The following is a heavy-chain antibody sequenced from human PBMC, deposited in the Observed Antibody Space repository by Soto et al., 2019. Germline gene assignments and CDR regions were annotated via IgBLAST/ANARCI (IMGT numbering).Heavy chain of an antibody. D-gene: IGHD3-16*02. CDR2: ISGSGGST. Sequence: EVQLLESGGGLVQPGGSLRLSCAASGFTFSSYAMSWVRQAPGKGLEWVSAISGSGGSTYYADSVKGRFTISRDNSKNTLYLQMNSLRAEDTAVYYCAKDPDYLWGSYRYTRFDPWGQGTLVTVSS. V-gene: IGHV3-23*01. CDR3: AKDPDYLWGSYRYTRFDP. CDR1: GFTFSSYA. J-gene: IGHJ5*02.